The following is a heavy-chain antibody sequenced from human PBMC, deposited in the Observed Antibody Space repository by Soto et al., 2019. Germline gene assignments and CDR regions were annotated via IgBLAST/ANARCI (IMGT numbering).Heavy chain of an antibody. Sequence: PGGALRLSCAASGFTFRSYAMSWVRQAPGKGLEWVSGISGSGDSTYYADSVKGRFTISRDNSKKTVYLQMNSLRAEDTAVYYCAKAVPGIAVAGTGYFQHWGQGTLVTVSS. V-gene: IGHV3-23*01. D-gene: IGHD6-19*01. CDR3: AKAVPGIAVAGTGYFQH. CDR2: ISGSGDST. CDR1: GFTFRSYA. J-gene: IGHJ1*01.